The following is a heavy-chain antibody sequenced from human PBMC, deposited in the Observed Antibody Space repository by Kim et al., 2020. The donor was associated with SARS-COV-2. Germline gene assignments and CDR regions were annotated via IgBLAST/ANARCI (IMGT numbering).Heavy chain of an antibody. CDR3: ARGQNDNTFDY. CDR1: GFTFSSYE. J-gene: IGHJ4*02. D-gene: IGHD1-1*01. CDR2: IIVSGTTI. V-gene: IGHV3-48*03. Sequence: GGSLRLSCTASGFTFSSYEMNWVRQAPGKGLEWVSYIIVSGTTIYYAYTVRGRFTISRDNEQNSLFLQMNSLRAEDTAVYYCARGQNDNTFDYWGQGTLVTVSS.